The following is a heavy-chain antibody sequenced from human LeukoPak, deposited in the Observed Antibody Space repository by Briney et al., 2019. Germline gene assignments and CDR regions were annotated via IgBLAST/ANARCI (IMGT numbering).Heavy chain of an antibody. Sequence: GGSLRLSCAASGFTFSNSWMSWVRQAPGKGLEWVATIKPDGSEKYYVDSVKGRFTISRDNAKNSLYLQMSSLRAEDTAVYYCAAANYFDYWGQGTLVTVSS. CDR1: GFTFSNSW. CDR3: AAANYFDY. CDR2: IKPDGSEK. J-gene: IGHJ4*02. V-gene: IGHV3-7*01.